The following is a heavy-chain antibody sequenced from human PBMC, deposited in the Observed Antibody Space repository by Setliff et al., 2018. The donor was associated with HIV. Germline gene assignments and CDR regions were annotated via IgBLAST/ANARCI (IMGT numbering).Heavy chain of an antibody. Sequence: GGSLRLSCAASGFTFSSYAMSWVRQAPGKGLEWVSAISGSGGRTYYADSVKGRFTISRDNSKNTLYLQMNSLRAEDTAVYYCATGGTTPIYPNDVDIWGKGTTVTVSS. J-gene: IGHJ6*04. CDR3: ATGGTTPIYPNDVDI. V-gene: IGHV3-23*01. D-gene: IGHD2-21*02. CDR1: GFTFSSYA. CDR2: ISGSGGRT.